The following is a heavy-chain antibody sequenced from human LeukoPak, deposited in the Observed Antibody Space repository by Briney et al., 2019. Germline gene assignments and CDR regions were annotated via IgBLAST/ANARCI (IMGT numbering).Heavy chain of an antibody. CDR1: GFTFNSYA. CDR2: ISGSGGGT. D-gene: IGHD3-10*01. Sequence: GGSLRLSCAASGFTFNSYAMSWVRQAPEKGLEWVATISGSGGGTYYADSVQGRFTISRDNAKNSLYLQMNSLRAGDTAVYFCARGTRRGDYYFDFWGQGTLVTVSS. J-gene: IGHJ4*02. CDR3: ARGTRRGDYYFDF. V-gene: IGHV3-23*01.